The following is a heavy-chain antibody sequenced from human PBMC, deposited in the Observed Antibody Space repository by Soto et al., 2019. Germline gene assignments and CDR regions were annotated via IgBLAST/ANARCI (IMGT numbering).Heavy chain of an antibody. D-gene: IGHD3-10*02. CDR2: ISGSGDNT. Sequence: GGSLRLSCKASGFSFSDYAMTGVRQAPGKGLEWVSVISGSGDNTFYAASVKGRFAISRDTSKNTVYLQMNSLRSEDTAMYYCAKSRYVQWFIPPLDYWGQGVLVTVSS. J-gene: IGHJ4*02. CDR3: AKSRYVQWFIPPLDY. V-gene: IGHV3-23*01. CDR1: GFSFSDYA.